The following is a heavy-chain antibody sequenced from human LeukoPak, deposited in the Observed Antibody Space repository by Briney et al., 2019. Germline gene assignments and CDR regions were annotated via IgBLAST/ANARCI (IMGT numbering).Heavy chain of an antibody. Sequence: PGGTLRLSCAASGLTHRSHSIHWVRQAPGKGLEWVGRIRSNSDGGTIEYAARVKSRFALSRDNSKNALYLQMNSLQTEDTAVYYCATDFYDTAWGQGTLVTVSS. CDR1: GLTHRSHS. V-gene: IGHV3-15*07. J-gene: IGHJ5*02. CDR3: ATDFYDTA. D-gene: IGHD3-22*01. CDR2: IRSNSDGGTI.